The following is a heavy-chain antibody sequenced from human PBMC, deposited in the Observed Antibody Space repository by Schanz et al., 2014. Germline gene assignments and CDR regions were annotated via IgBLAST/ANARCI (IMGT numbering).Heavy chain of an antibody. D-gene: IGHD4-17*01. CDR2: IWSDGSGK. CDR3: ARDGDRFYHNYYMDV. CDR1: GFTFSSYS. Sequence: VQLVESGGGLVKPGGSLRLSCAASGFTFSSYSMNWVRQAPGKGLEWVAVIWSDGSGKYYADSVKGRFTISRDSPKNTLYLQMNSLRAEDTAVYYCARDGDRFYHNYYMDVWGKGTTVTVSS. J-gene: IGHJ6*03. V-gene: IGHV3-33*08.